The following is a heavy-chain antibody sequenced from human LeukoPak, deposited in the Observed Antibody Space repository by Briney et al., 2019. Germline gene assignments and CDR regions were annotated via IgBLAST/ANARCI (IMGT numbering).Heavy chain of an antibody. CDR2: ISYDGSNK. V-gene: IGHV3-30-3*02. J-gene: IGHJ3*02. Sequence: PGGSLRLSCAASGFTFSSYAMHWVRQAPGKGLEWVAVISYDGSNKYYADSVKGRFTISRDNSKNTLYLQMNSLRAEDTAVYYCAKWAEGLLDAFDIWGQGTMVTVSS. CDR3: AKWAEGLLDAFDI. CDR1: GFTFSSYA. D-gene: IGHD2-21*02.